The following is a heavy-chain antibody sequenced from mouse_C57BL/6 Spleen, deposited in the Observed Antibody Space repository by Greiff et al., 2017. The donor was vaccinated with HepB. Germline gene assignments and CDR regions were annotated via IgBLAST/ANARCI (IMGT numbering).Heavy chain of an antibody. Sequence: QVQLQQPGAELVKPGASVKMSCKASGYTFTSYWLTWVKQRPGQGLEWIGDIYPGSGSTNYNEKFKSKATLTVDTSSSTAYMQLSSLTSEDSAVYYCARDSSGYEGNAMDYWGQGTSVTVSS. V-gene: IGHV1-55*01. CDR2: IYPGSGST. CDR1: GYTFTSYW. D-gene: IGHD3-2*02. J-gene: IGHJ4*01. CDR3: ARDSSGYEGNAMDY.